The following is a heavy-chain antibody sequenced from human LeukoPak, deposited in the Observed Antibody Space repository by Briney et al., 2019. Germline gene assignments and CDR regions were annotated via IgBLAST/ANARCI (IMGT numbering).Heavy chain of an antibody. CDR3: ARGGAGRGYFQH. D-gene: IGHD6-13*01. Sequence: GGSLRLSCAASGFTFTSYWMSWARQAPGKGLEWVANIKQDGSEEYYVDSVKGRFTISRDNAKNSLYLQMNSLRVEDTAVYYCARGGAGRGYFQHWGQGTLVTVSS. CDR2: IKQDGSEE. V-gene: IGHV3-7*03. J-gene: IGHJ1*01. CDR1: GFTFTSYW.